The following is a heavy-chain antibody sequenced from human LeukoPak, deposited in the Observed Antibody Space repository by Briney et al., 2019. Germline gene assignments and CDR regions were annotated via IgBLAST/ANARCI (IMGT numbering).Heavy chain of an antibody. CDR3: ARDRGSGYCSSTSCHITENIAFDI. CDR2: ISAYNGNT. CDR1: GYTFTSYG. J-gene: IGHJ3*02. D-gene: IGHD2-2*02. Sequence: GASVKVSCKASGYTFTSYGISWVRQAPGQGLEWMGWISAYNGNTNYAQKLQGRVTMTTDTSTSTAYMELRSLRSDDTAVYYCARDRGSGYCSSTSCHITENIAFDIWGQGTMVTVSS. V-gene: IGHV1-18*01.